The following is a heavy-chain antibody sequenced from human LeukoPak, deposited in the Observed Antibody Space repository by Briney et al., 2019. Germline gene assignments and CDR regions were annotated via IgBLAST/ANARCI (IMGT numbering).Heavy chain of an antibody. Sequence: AGRSLRLSCAASGFTFSSYGMHWVCQAPGKGLEWVAVISYDGSNKYYADSVKGRFTISRDNSKNTLYLQMNSLGAEDTAVYYCAKRRGHSGFDPWGQGTLVTVSS. CDR2: ISYDGSNK. D-gene: IGHD1-26*01. J-gene: IGHJ5*02. CDR1: GFTFSSYG. CDR3: AKRRGHSGFDP. V-gene: IGHV3-30*18.